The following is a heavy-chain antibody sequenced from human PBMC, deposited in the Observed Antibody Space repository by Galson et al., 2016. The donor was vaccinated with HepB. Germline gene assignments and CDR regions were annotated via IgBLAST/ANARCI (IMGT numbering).Heavy chain of an antibody. J-gene: IGHJ4*02. D-gene: IGHD1-26*01. CDR2: ITSGGST. Sequence: SLRLSCAASGFTFSSQAMNWVRQAPGKGLEWVSVITSGGSTYYAAAVKGRFTISRDNSKNTLYVQMNNLGAEDTAVYYCAKEDNIAGATTINNWGQGTLDTVSS. V-gene: IGHV3-23*01. CDR3: AKEDNIAGATTINN. CDR1: GFTFSSQA.